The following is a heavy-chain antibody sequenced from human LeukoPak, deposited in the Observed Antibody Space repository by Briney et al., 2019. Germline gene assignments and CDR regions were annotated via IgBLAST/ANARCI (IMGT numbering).Heavy chain of an antibody. CDR2: INPNSGGT. CDR3: ARDLFHYYDSSGYPHHPIDY. D-gene: IGHD3-22*01. Sequence: ASVNVSCKASGYTFTGYYMHWVRQAPGQGLEWMGWINPNSGGTNYAQKLQGRVTMKRDTSISTAYMELSRLRSEDTAVYYCARDLFHYYDSSGYPHHPIDYWGQGTLVTVSS. J-gene: IGHJ4*02. CDR1: GYTFTGYY. V-gene: IGHV1-2*02.